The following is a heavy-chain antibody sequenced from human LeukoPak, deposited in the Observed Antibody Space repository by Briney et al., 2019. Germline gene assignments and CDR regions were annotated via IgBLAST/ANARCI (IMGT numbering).Heavy chain of an antibody. V-gene: IGHV3-7*01. Sequence: PGGSLRLSCAASGFTFSSYWMSWVSQAPGKGLEWVANIKQDGSEKYYVDSVKGRFTISRDNAKNSVYLQMSSLRAEDTAVYYCARSSNSWYQYIQHWGQGTLVTVSS. D-gene: IGHD6-13*01. CDR2: IKQDGSEK. J-gene: IGHJ1*01. CDR3: ARSSNSWYQYIQH. CDR1: GFTFSSYW.